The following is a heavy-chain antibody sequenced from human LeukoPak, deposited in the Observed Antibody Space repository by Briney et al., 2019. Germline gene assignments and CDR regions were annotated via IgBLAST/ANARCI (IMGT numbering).Heavy chain of an antibody. Sequence: ASVKVSCKASGYTFTSYGISWVRQATGQGLEWMGWISAYNSNRRSAQKVQGRVTMTTDTSTSTAYMELRSLRSDDTAVYYCARIPHYDSSGYYYADYWGQGTQVTVSS. CDR3: ARIPHYDSSGYYYADY. J-gene: IGHJ4*02. V-gene: IGHV1-18*01. CDR1: GYTFTSYG. CDR2: ISAYNSNR. D-gene: IGHD3-22*01.